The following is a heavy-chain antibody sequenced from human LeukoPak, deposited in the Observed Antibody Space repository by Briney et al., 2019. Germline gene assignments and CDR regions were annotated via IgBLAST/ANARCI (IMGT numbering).Heavy chain of an antibody. CDR3: AKDTPYYYDSSGLDY. D-gene: IGHD3-22*01. CDR1: GFTFDDYA. V-gene: IGHV3-9*01. J-gene: IGHJ4*02. Sequence: GGSLRLSRAASGFTFDDYAMHWVRQAPGKGLEWGSGISWNSGSIDYADSVKGRFTISRDNAKNSLYLQMNSLRAEDTALYYCAKDTPYYYDSSGLDYWGQGTLVTVSS. CDR2: ISWNSGSI.